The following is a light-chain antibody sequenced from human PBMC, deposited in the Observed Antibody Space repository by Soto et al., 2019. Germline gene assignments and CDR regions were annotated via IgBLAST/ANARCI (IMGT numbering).Light chain of an antibody. V-gene: IGLV2-14*03. CDR1: SSDVGGYNY. J-gene: IGLJ2*01. CDR3: SSYTTSSTLVV. Sequence: QSALTQPASVSGSPGQSITISCTGTSSDVGGYNYVSWYQQHPGKAPKLMIYDVSNRPSGVSNRFSGSKSGNTASLTISGLPAEDADDYYCSSYTTSSTLVVFGGGTQLTVL. CDR2: DVS.